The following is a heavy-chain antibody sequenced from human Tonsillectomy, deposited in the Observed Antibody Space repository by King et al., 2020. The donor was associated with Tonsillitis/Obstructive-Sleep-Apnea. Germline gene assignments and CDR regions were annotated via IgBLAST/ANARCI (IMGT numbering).Heavy chain of an antibody. Sequence: QLVQSGGGLVQPGRSLRLSCTASGFTFGEYGMSWVRQAPGKGLEWVGFIRSKAYGGTTENAASVKGRFTISRDDSKRIAYLQMNSLKTEDTAVYYCTRDFLVQLLSGVSDYYYMDVWGKGTTVTVSS. D-gene: IGHD2-2*01. CDR2: IRSKAYGGTT. J-gene: IGHJ6*03. CDR1: GFTFGEYG. CDR3: TRDFLVQLLSGVSDYYYMDV. V-gene: IGHV3-49*04.